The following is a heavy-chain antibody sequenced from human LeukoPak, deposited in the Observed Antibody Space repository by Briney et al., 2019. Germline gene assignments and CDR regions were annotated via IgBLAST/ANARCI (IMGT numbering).Heavy chain of an antibody. V-gene: IGHV4-39*07. CDR2: VYYSGRT. J-gene: IGHJ4*02. CDR1: GGSITSNSYY. Sequence: SETLSLTCTVSGGSITSNSYYWGWIRQPPGKGLEWIGSVYYSGRTYYNPSLKSRVTISVDTSKNQFSLKLSSVTAADTAVYYCARTAQTMVRGVMQVFDYWGQGTLVTVSS. D-gene: IGHD3-10*01. CDR3: ARTAQTMVRGVMQVFDY.